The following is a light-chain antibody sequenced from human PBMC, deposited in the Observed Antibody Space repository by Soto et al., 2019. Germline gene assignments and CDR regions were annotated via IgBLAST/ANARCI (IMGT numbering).Light chain of an antibody. V-gene: IGKV3-20*01. CDR2: GAS. J-gene: IGKJ3*01. CDR3: QTNSSSPQEFT. CDR1: QSISSSY. Sequence: EIVLTQSPGTLSLSPGERATLSCRASQSISSSYLAWYQQRPGQAPRLLIFGASYRATGIPDRFSGSGSGTEFNFTINRLEPEDFVLNYGQTNSSSPQEFTFGTGNRVD.